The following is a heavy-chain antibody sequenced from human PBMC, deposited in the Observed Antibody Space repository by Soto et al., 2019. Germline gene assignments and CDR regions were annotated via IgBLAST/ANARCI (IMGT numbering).Heavy chain of an antibody. Sequence: QVQLVQSGAEVKKPGASVKVSCKASGYTFTSYGISWVRQAPGQGREWMGWISAYNGNTNYAQKLQGRVTMTTDTSTSTAYMERRSLRSDDTAVYYCARAGYSWSYFSLIAYWCQGTLVTASS. CDR2: ISAYNGNT. CDR3: ARAGYSWSYFSLIAY. CDR1: GYTFTSYG. V-gene: IGHV1-18*01. J-gene: IGHJ4*02. D-gene: IGHD1-26*01.